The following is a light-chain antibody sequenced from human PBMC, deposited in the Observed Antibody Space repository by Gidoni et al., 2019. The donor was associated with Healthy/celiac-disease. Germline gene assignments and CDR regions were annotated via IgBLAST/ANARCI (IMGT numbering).Light chain of an antibody. Sequence: QSVLTQPPSVSGAPGQRVTISCTGSSSNIGAGYDVHWYQQLPGTAPNLLIYGNSNRPSGVPDRFSGSKSGTSASLAITGLQAEDEADYYCQSYDSSLSGYVFGGGTQLTVL. J-gene: IGLJ7*01. CDR3: QSYDSSLSGYV. CDR2: GNS. CDR1: SSNIGAGYD. V-gene: IGLV1-40*01.